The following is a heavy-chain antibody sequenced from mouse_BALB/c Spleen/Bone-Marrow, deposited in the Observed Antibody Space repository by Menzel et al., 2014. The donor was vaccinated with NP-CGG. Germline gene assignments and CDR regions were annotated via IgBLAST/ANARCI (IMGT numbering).Heavy chain of an antibody. D-gene: IGHD2-10*02. CDR3: APYCNYGCDY. V-gene: IGHV14-4*02. CDR2: IDPENGDT. Sequence: VQLQQSGAELVRSGASVKLSCTGSGFNIKDSYIHWVKQRPGQGLEWIGWIDPENGDTEYAPKFQGKATMTADTSSNTAYLQLSSLTSEDTAVYYCAPYCNYGCDYWGQGTSVTVSS. J-gene: IGHJ4*01. CDR1: GFNIKDSY.